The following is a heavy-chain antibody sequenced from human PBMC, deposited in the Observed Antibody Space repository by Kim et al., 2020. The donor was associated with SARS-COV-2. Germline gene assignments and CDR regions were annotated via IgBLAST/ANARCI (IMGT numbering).Heavy chain of an antibody. Sequence: SQTLSLTCAISGDSVSSNSAAWNWIRQSPSRGLEWLGRTYYRSKWYNDYAVSVKSRITINPDTSKNQFSLQLNSVTPEDTAVYYCARAALPYSSGWYGPYGMDVWGHGTTVTVSS. CDR1: GDSVSSNSAA. D-gene: IGHD6-19*01. CDR3: ARAALPYSSGWYGPYGMDV. J-gene: IGHJ6*02. CDR2: TYYRSKWYN. V-gene: IGHV6-1*01.